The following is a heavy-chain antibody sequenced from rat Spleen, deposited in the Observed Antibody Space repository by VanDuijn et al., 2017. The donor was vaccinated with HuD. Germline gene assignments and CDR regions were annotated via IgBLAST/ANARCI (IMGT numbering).Heavy chain of an antibody. CDR1: GFTFSKYD. Sequence: EVQLGESGGGFVLPGRSLKLSCVASGFTFSKYDMAWVRQAPTKGLEWVASISTSGDTTYYRDSVKGRFTVSRDNAKSSLYLQMDSLRSEDTATYYCASGLYNWFTYWGQGTLVTVSS. J-gene: IGHJ3*01. V-gene: IGHV5-25*01. CDR2: ISTSGDTT. CDR3: ASGLYNWFTY.